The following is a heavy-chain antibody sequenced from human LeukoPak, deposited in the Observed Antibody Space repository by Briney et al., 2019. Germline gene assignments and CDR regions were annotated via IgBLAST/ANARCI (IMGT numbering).Heavy chain of an antibody. Sequence: GGSLRLSCAASGFTVSSNYMSWVRQAPGKGLEWVSVIYSGGSTYYADSVKGRFTISRDNSKNTLYLQMNSLRAEDTAVYYCARAVPGIAAARRGAFDIWGQGTMVSVSS. D-gene: IGHD6-13*01. J-gene: IGHJ3*02. CDR2: IYSGGST. CDR3: ARAVPGIAAARRGAFDI. CDR1: GFTVSSNY. V-gene: IGHV3-53*01.